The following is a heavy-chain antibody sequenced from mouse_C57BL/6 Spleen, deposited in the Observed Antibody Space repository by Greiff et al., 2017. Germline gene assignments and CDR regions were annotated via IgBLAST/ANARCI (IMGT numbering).Heavy chain of an antibody. J-gene: IGHJ3*01. CDR1: GYTFTSYW. D-gene: IGHD2-2*01. Sequence: QVQLQQPGAELVKPGASVKMSCKASGYTFTSYWITWVKQRPGQGLEWIGDIYPGSGSTNYNEKFKSKATLTVDTSSSTAYMQRSSLTSEDSAVYYCARYFGSIAWFAYWGQGTLVTVSA. V-gene: IGHV1-55*01. CDR3: ARYFGSIAWFAY. CDR2: IYPGSGST.